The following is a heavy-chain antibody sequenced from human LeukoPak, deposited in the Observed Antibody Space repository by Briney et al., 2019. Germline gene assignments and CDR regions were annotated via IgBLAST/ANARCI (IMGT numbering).Heavy chain of an antibody. V-gene: IGHV1-2*04. CDR1: GYTFTGYY. J-gene: IGHJ3*02. CDR3: ATSSSTSHLAFDI. Sequence: EASVKVSCKASGYTFTGYYMHWVRQAPGQGLEWMGWINPNSGGTNYAQKFQGWVTMTRDTSISTAYMELSRLRSDDTAVYYCATSSSTSHLAFDIWGQGTMVTVSS. D-gene: IGHD2-2*01. CDR2: INPNSGGT.